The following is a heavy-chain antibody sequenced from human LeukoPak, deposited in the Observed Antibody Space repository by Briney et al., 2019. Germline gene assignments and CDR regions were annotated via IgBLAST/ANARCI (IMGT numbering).Heavy chain of an antibody. CDR1: AFTFSSYA. J-gene: IGHJ3*02. V-gene: IGHV3-23*01. CDR2: ISASGGST. D-gene: IGHD1-26*01. CDR3: AKSYSGSRGAFDI. Sequence: GGSLRLSCAASAFTFSSYAVSWVRQAPGKGLEWVSTISASGGSTYYADSVKGRFTISRDNSKNTVYLQMNSLRAEDTAVYYCAKSYSGSRGAFDIWGQGTMVTVSS.